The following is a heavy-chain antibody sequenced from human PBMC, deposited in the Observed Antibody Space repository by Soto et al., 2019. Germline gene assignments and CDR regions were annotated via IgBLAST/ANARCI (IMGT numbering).Heavy chain of an antibody. CDR2: IKSKTDGGTV. CDR3: TTAERGGSYYSDY. CDR1: GFTFTSAW. J-gene: IGHJ4*02. Sequence: EVQLVESGGGLVRPGESLRLSCAASGFTFTSAWINWVRQAPGKGLEWAGRIKSKTDGGTVDYGAPVKGRFTISRDDSKNTAYLQTNSLRNEDTAVNYCTTAERGGSYYSDYWGQGTLVTVSS. D-gene: IGHD1-26*01. V-gene: IGHV3-15*07.